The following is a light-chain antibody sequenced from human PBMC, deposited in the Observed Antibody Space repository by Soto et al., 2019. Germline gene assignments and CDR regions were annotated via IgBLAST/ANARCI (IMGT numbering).Light chain of an antibody. CDR2: TYD. CDR3: AAWEDSLNGPV. CDR1: SANIGSNT. J-gene: IGLJ3*02. V-gene: IGLV1-44*01. Sequence: QSVLTQPPSTSGTPGQRVAISCTGSSANIGSNTVNWYQQLPGTAPKLLIHTYDQRPSGVPDRISGSKSGTSASLAISGLQSQDEADYYCAAWEDSLNGPVFGGGTKLTVL.